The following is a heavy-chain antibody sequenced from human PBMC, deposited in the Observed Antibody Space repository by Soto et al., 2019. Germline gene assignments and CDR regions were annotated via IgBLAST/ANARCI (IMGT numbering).Heavy chain of an antibody. CDR3: ARGFLSYYDSSGPFAFDI. CDR1: GYTFTSYY. D-gene: IGHD3-22*01. CDR2: INPSGGST. J-gene: IGHJ3*02. V-gene: IGHV1-46*01. Sequence: QVQLVQSGAEVKKPGASVKVSCKASGYTFTSYYMHWVRQAPGQGLEWMGIINPSGGSTSYAQKFQGRVTMTRDTSTSTVYMELSSLRSEDTAVYYCARGFLSYYDSSGPFAFDIWGQGTMVTVSS.